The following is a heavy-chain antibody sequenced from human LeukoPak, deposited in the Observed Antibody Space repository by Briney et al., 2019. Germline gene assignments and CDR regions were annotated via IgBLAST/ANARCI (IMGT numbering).Heavy chain of an antibody. CDR1: GYTFTGYY. V-gene: IGHV1-2*02. J-gene: IGHJ4*02. CDR2: INPNSGGT. CDR3: AKDRGPYRFDY. Sequence: ASVKVSCKASGYTFTGYYMHWVRQAPGQGLEWMGWINPNSGGTNYAQKLQGRVTMTTDTSTSTAYLELRSLRSDDTAVYYCAKDRGPYRFDYWGQGTLVTVSS.